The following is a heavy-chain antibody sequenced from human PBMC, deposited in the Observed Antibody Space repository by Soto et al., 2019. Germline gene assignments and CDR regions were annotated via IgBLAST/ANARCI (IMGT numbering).Heavy chain of an antibody. CDR3: ATVRAPEIRYFDWSTHSSYFDY. Sequence: ASVKVSCKVSGYTLTELSMHWVRQAPGKGLEWMGGFDPEDGETIYAQKFQGRVTMTEDTSTDTAYMELSSLRSEDTAVYYCATVRAPEIRYFDWSTHSSYFDYWGQGTLVTVSS. CDR1: GYTLTELS. CDR2: FDPEDGET. D-gene: IGHD3-9*01. J-gene: IGHJ4*02. V-gene: IGHV1-24*01.